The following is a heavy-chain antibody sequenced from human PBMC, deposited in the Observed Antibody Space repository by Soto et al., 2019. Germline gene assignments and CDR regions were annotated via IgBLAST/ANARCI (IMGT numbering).Heavy chain of an antibody. Sequence: PXDSLKLSCKGSGDSFTSYWSGWVRQMPGKGLEWMGIIYPGDSDTRYSPSFQGQVTISADKSISTAYLQWSSLKASDTAMYYCARFSYDSSGYPDLSYFDYWGQGTLVTVSS. J-gene: IGHJ4*02. V-gene: IGHV5-51*01. CDR3: ARFSYDSSGYPDLSYFDY. CDR2: IYPGDSDT. D-gene: IGHD3-22*01. CDR1: GDSFTSYW.